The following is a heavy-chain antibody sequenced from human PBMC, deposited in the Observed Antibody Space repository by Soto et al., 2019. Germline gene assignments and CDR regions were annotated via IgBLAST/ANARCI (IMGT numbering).Heavy chain of an antibody. D-gene: IGHD3-22*01. V-gene: IGHV5-51*01. J-gene: IGHJ4*02. CDR1: GYRFASEW. CDR2: TYPGDSDT. Sequence: XXSLKIYCKASGYRFASEWIGWVRQMPGKGLEWMGITYPGDSDTRYSPSFQGQVTISADKSISTAFLQMNSLKTEDTAVYYCTTGLSNGYYNFDYWGQATPVTVSS. CDR3: TTGLSNGYYNFDY.